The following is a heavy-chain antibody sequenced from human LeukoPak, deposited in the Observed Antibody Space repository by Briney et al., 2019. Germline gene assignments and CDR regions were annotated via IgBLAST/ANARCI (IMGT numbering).Heavy chain of an antibody. CDR1: GFTFSSYA. CDR2: ISGSGGST. D-gene: IGHD3-3*01. J-gene: IGHJ4*02. Sequence: GRSLRLSCAASGFTFSSYAMSWVRQAPGKGLEWVSAISGSGGSTYYADSVKGRFTISRDNSKNTLYLQMNSLRAEDTAVYYCAKGTGVLRFLERDYWGQGTLVTVSS. V-gene: IGHV3-23*01. CDR3: AKGTGVLRFLERDY.